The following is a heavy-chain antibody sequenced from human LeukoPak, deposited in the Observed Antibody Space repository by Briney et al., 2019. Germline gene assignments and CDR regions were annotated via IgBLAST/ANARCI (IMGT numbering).Heavy chain of an antibody. CDR2: INHSGST. D-gene: IGHD3-10*01. CDR3: ARGRMVRGTIDY. V-gene: IGHV4-34*01. Sequence: SETLSLTCAVYGRSFSGYYWSWIRQPPGKGLEWIGEINHSGSTNYNPSLKSRVTISVDTSKNQFSLKLSSVTAADTAVYYCARGRMVRGTIDYWGQGTLVTVSS. J-gene: IGHJ4*02. CDR1: GRSFSGYY.